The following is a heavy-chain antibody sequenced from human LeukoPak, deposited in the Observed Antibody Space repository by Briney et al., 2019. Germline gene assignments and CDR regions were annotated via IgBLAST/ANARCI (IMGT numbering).Heavy chain of an antibody. CDR3: ARGSTYGSGRNPDTGRDY. CDR2: IYTRGST. CDR1: GGSISNDS. J-gene: IGHJ4*02. D-gene: IGHD3-10*01. V-gene: IGHV4-4*07. Sequence: PSETLSLTCTVSGGSISNDSWSWVRQAAGKELEWIGRIYTRGSTNYNPSLKSRVTISLDKSKKQFSLNLNSVTAADTAVYYCARGSTYGSGRNPDTGRDYSGQGTLVTVSS.